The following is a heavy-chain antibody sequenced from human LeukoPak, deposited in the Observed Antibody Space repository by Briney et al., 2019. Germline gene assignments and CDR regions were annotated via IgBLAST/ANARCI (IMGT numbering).Heavy chain of an antibody. CDR2: ISAYNGNT. CDR3: ARRRPSLPQYYYDSSGYLDY. Sequence: ASVKVSCKASGYTFTSYGISWVRQAPGQGLEWMGWISAYNGNTNYAQKLQGRVAMTTDTSTSTAYMELRSLRSDDTAVYYCARRRPSLPQYYYDSSGYLDYWGQGNLVTVSS. D-gene: IGHD3-22*01. V-gene: IGHV1-18*01. J-gene: IGHJ4*02. CDR1: GYTFTSYG.